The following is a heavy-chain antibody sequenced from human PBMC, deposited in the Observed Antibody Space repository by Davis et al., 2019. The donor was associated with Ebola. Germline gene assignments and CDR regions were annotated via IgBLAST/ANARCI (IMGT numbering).Heavy chain of an antibody. J-gene: IGHJ6*02. CDR2: IYYSGST. CDR1: GGSISSSSYY. Sequence: GSLRLSCTVSGGSISSSSYYWGWIRQPPGKGLEWIGSIYYSGSTNYNPSLKSRVTISVDTSKNQFSLKLSSVTAADTAVYYCAREVGVAVWGQGTTVTVSS. D-gene: IGHD1-26*01. CDR3: AREVGVAV. V-gene: IGHV4-39*02.